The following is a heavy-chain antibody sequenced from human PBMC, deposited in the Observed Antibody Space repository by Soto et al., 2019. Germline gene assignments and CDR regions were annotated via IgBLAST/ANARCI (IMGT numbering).Heavy chain of an antibody. J-gene: IGHJ6*03. CDR1: GGSISSYY. D-gene: IGHD2-2*01. V-gene: IGHV4-59*06. CDR2: IYYSGST. Sequence: PSETLSLTCTVSGGSISSYYWSWIRQHPGKGLEWIGYIYYSGSTYYNPSLKSRVTISVDTSKNQFSLKLSSVTAADTAVYYCARVVLRDIVVVPAAASYYYMDVWGKGTTVTV. CDR3: ARVVLRDIVVVPAAASYYYMDV.